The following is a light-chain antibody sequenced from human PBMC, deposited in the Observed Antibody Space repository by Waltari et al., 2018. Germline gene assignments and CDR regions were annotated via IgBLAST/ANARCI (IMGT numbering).Light chain of an antibody. V-gene: IGLV3-25*03. Sequence: SYELTQPPSVSVSPGQTARITCSGNALPKTYVHGYQKKPGQAPLLVIYKDSAGLSGIPERFSGSNSGTKVTLTISGVRAEDEADYYCQSANPSPPYQVFGGGTKLTVL. CDR3: QSANPSPPYQV. CDR1: ALPKTY. CDR2: KDS. J-gene: IGLJ2*01.